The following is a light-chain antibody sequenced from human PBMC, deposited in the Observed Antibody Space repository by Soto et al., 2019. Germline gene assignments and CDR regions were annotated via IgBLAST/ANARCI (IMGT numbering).Light chain of an antibody. CDR3: CSYAGSYTFVV. V-gene: IGLV2-11*01. Sequence: LTQPRSVSGSPGQSVTISCTGTSSDVGGYNYVSWYQQHPGKAPKVMIYDVSKRPSGVPDRFSGSKSGNTASLTISGLQAEDEADYYCCSYAGSYTFVVFGGGTKVTVL. CDR2: DVS. CDR1: SSDVGGYNY. J-gene: IGLJ2*01.